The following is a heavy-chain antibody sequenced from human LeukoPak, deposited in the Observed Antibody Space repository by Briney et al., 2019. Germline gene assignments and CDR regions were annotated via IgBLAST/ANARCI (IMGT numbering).Heavy chain of an antibody. CDR2: INHSGST. CDR3: ARGGGGWYYGLY. J-gene: IGHJ4*02. CDR1: GGSFSGYY. D-gene: IGHD3-16*01. V-gene: IGHV4-34*01. Sequence: SETLSLTCAVYGGSFSGYYWSWIRQPPGKGLEWIGEINHSGSTNYNPSLKSRVTISVDTSKNQFSLKLSSVTAADTAVYYCARGGGGWYYGLYWGQGTLVTVSS.